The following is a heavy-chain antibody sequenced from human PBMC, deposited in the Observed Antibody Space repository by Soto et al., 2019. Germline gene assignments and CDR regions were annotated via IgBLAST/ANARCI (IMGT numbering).Heavy chain of an antibody. V-gene: IGHV3-33*01. J-gene: IGHJ6*02. Sequence: PGGSLRLSCAASGFTFSSYGMHWVRQAPGKGLEWVAVIWYDGSNKYYADSVKGRFTISRDNSKNTLYLQMNSLRAEDTAVYYCARDAPPRGYPPYYYYYYGMDVWGQGTTVTVSS. D-gene: IGHD3-22*01. CDR3: ARDAPPRGYPPYYYYYYGMDV. CDR1: GFTFSSYG. CDR2: IWYDGSNK.